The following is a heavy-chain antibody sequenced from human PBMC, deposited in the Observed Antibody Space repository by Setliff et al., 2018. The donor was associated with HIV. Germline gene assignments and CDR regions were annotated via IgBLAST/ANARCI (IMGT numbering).Heavy chain of an antibody. CDR1: GGSMNSSSYY. V-gene: IGHV4-39*01. J-gene: IGHJ5*02. CDR3: SRSDFWVGYTALYNWFDP. CDR2: IYYSGKT. Sequence: SETLSLTCTVSGGSMNSSSYYWVWTRQPPGKGLEWLGSIYYSGKTYDNPSLKSRITISIDTSKNQFFLKLNSVTAADTAVYYCSRSDFWVGYTALYNWFDPWGQGTLVTVSS. D-gene: IGHD3-3*01.